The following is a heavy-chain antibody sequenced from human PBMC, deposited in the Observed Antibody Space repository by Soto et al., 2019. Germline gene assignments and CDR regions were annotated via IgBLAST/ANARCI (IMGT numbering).Heavy chain of an antibody. V-gene: IGHV1-69*01. CDR2: IIPIFGTA. CDR1: GGTFTNYA. Sequence: QVQLVQSGAEVKKPGSSVKVSCKASGGTFTNYAINWVRQAPGQGLEWLGGIIPIFGTANYAQKLQGRLTSTADESTSTAYMELSSLRSEDTAVYYCASPLRSLSWYFDLWGRGTLVTVSS. J-gene: IGHJ2*01. CDR3: ASPLRSLSWYFDL. D-gene: IGHD4-17*01.